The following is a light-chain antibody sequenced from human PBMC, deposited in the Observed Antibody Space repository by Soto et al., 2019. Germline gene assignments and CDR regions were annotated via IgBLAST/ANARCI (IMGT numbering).Light chain of an antibody. J-gene: IGKJ1*01. CDR3: QQYNTYQGT. CDR1: QNMDKW. CDR2: DAS. V-gene: IGKV1-5*01. Sequence: DIQMTQSPSTLSASVGDRVSITCRASQNMDKWLAWYQQKPQKAPKLLIFDASTLESGVPSRFSGSGSGTEFTLTISSLQPDDFATYYCQQYNTYQGTFGPGTKVDI.